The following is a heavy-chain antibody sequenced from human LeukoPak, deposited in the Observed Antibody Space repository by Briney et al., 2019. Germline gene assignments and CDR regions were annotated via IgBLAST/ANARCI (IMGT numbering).Heavy chain of an antibody. D-gene: IGHD4-17*01. V-gene: IGHV3-64D*09. J-gene: IGHJ4*02. CDR3: VRGGDYGDYGDY. Sequence: GRSLRLSCAASGFTFSSYGMHWVRQAPGKGLEYVSAISSNGGSTYYIDSVKGRFTISRDSSKNTLYLQMSPLRTEDTAVYYCVRGGDYGDYGDYWGQGTLVTVSS. CDR1: GFTFSSYG. CDR2: ISSNGGST.